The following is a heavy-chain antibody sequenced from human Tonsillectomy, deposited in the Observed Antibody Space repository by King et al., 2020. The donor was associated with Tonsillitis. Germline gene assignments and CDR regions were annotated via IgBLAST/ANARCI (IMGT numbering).Heavy chain of an antibody. CDR1: GFTFDDYA. CDR3: AKDISYASVNQYYYYYYGMDV. CDR2: ISWNSGSI. V-gene: IGHV3-9*01. J-gene: IGHJ6*02. Sequence: VQLVESGGGLVQPGRSLRLSCAASGFTFDDYAMHWVRQAPGKGLEWVSGISWNSGSIGYADSVKGRFTISRDNAKNSLYLQMNSLRAEDTALYYCAKDISYASVNQYYYYYYGMDVWGQGTTVTVSS. D-gene: IGHD5-18*01.